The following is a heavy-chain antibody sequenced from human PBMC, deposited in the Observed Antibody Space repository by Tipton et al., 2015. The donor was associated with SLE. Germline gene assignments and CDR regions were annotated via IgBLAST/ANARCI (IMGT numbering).Heavy chain of an antibody. D-gene: IGHD2-15*01. CDR3: ARGLQGFDY. J-gene: IGHJ4*02. Sequence: TLSLTCTVSGGSISSGSYYWSWIRQPPGKGLEWIGYIYYSGSTNYNPSLKSRVTISVDTSKNQFSLQLSSVTAADTAVYYCARGLQGFDYWGQGTLVTVSS. V-gene: IGHV4-61*01. CDR1: GGSISSGSYY. CDR2: IYYSGST.